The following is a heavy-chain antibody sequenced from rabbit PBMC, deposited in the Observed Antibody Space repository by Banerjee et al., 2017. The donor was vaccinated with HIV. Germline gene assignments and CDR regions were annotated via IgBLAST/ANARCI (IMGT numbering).Heavy chain of an antibody. D-gene: IGHD6-1*01. CDR2: IYAGSSGST. J-gene: IGHJ4*01. CDR1: GFSFSTATS. Sequence: VESGGTLVKPGASLTLPCKASGFSFSTATSICWVRQAPGRGLEWIACIYAGSSGSTYYASWAKGRFTIPKTSSTTVTLQMTSLTAADTATYFCARGNTYAWLIDAYATDFNLWGQGTLVTDS. CDR3: ARGNTYAWLIDAYATDFNL. V-gene: IGHV1S40*01.